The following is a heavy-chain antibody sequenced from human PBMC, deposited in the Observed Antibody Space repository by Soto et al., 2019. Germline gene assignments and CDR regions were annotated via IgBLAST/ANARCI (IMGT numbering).Heavy chain of an antibody. J-gene: IGHJ4*02. CDR2: ISGSGGST. Sequence: GGSLRLSCAASGFTFSSYAMSWVRQAPGKGLEWVSAISGSGGSTYYADSVKGRFIISRDNSRNTLYLQMNSLRAEDTAVYYCAGSTNWGLYYLDYWGLGTLVTVSS. CDR1: GFTFSSYA. CDR3: AGSTNWGLYYLDY. D-gene: IGHD2-2*01. V-gene: IGHV3-23*01.